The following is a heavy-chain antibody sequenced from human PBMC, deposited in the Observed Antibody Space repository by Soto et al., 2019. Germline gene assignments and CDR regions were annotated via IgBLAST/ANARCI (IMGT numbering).Heavy chain of an antibody. Sequence: EVQLVESGGGLVQPGGSLRLSCAASGFTFSSYSMNWVRQAPGKGLEWVSYISSSSSTIYYADSVKGRFTISRDNAKNSLYLQMNSLSAEDTAVYYCARDGGLGYCSSTSCYPYYYYGMDVWGQGTTVTVSS. V-gene: IGHV3-48*01. J-gene: IGHJ6*02. CDR1: GFTFSSYS. CDR2: ISSSSSTI. D-gene: IGHD2-2*01. CDR3: ARDGGLGYCSSTSCYPYYYYGMDV.